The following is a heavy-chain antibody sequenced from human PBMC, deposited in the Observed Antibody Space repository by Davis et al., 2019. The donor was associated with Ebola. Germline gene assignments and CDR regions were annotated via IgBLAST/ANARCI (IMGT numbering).Heavy chain of an antibody. V-gene: IGHV4-34*01. J-gene: IGHJ6*02. D-gene: IGHD5-18*01. CDR3: ARDQVGYSYGSSGYYYYGMDV. CDR2: INHSGST. CDR1: GGSFSGYY. Sequence: GSLRLSCAVYGGSFSGYYWSWIRQPPGKGLEWIGEINHSGSTNYNPSLKSRVTISVDTSKNQFSLKLSSVTAADTAGYFCARDQVGYSYGSSGYYYYGMDVWGQGTTVTVSS.